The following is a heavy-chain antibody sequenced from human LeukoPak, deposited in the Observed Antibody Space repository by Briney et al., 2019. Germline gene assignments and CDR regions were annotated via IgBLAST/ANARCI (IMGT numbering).Heavy chain of an antibody. J-gene: IGHJ5*02. CDR2: FDPEDGET. CDR3: AKPTHVRGGPWFDP. D-gene: IGHD1-14*01. V-gene: IGHV1-24*01. Sequence: ASVKVSCKVSGYTLTELSMHWVRQAPGKGLEWMGGFDPEDGETIYAQKFLGRVTMTEDTSTDTPYMELSSLRSEDTAVYYCAKPTHVRGGPWFDPWGQGTLVTVSS. CDR1: GYTLTELS.